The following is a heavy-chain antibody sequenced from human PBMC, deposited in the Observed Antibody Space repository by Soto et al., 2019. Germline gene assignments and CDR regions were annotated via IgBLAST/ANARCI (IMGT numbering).Heavy chain of an antibody. CDR3: ARDLMTTVTNFAY. Sequence: GGSLRLSCAASGFTFSSYAMHWVRQAPGKGLEWVAVISYDGSNKYYADSVKGRFTISRDNSKNTLYLQMNSLRAEDTAVYYCARDLMTTVTNFAYWGQGTLVTVSS. V-gene: IGHV3-30-3*01. CDR2: ISYDGSNK. J-gene: IGHJ4*02. CDR1: GFTFSSYA. D-gene: IGHD4-17*01.